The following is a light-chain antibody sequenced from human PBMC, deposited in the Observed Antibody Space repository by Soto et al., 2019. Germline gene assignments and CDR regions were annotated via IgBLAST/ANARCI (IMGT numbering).Light chain of an antibody. CDR2: EVS. Sequence: DVVMTQTPLSLSVVPGQPASISCKSSQSLLHITGETFLFWYLQKPGQSPQLLIYEVSTRVSGVPDRFSGSGSGTDFTLEISRVETDDVGIYCCMQSTQLPPTFGQGTRLGIE. CDR3: MQSTQLPPT. V-gene: IGKV2D-29*02. J-gene: IGKJ5*01. CDR1: QSLLHITGETF.